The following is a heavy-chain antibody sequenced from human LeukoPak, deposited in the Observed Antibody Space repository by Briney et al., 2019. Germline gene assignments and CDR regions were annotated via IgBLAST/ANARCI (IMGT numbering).Heavy chain of an antibody. CDR1: GFTLSSYG. V-gene: IGHV3-23*01. J-gene: IGHJ3*01. CDR3: AKARIAAAGTGAFDV. Sequence: GGSLRLSCAASGFTLSSYGMTWVRQAPGKGLEWVSAFSASDGSAQYAESVRGRFTIPRDNSQNTLYLQMDSLRAEDTAVYYCAKARIAAAGTGAFDVWGQGTTVTVSS. CDR2: FSASDGSA. D-gene: IGHD6-13*01.